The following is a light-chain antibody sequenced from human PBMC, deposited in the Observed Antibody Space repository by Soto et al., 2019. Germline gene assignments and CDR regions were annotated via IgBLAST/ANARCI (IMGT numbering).Light chain of an antibody. V-gene: IGKV1-17*01. CDR3: QQYNSYSWT. CDR2: AAS. Sequence: DSQMSQAPSSLSASLGDRLTISCRASQGIGNDLGWYQQKSGKAPKRLIYAASNLQSGVPSRFSGSGSGTDFTLTISGLQPEDFATYYCQQYNSYSWTFGQGSKV. J-gene: IGKJ1*01. CDR1: QGIGND.